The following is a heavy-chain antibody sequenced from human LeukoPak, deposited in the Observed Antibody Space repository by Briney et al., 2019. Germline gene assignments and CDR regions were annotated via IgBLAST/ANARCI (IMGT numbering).Heavy chain of an antibody. V-gene: IGHV4-34*01. CDR3: ARVIIGYERKESSMRYYYYYYGMDV. CDR2: INHSGST. Sequence: PSETLSLTCAVYGGSFSGYYWSWIRQPPGKGLEWIGEINHSGSTNYNPSLKSRVTISVDTSKNQFSLKLSSVTAADTAVYYCARVIIGYERKESSMRYYYYYYGMDVWGQGTTVTVSS. D-gene: IGHD5-12*01. CDR1: GGSFSGYY. J-gene: IGHJ6*02.